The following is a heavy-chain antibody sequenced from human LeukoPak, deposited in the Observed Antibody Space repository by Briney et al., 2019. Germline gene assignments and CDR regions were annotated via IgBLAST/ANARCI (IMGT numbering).Heavy chain of an antibody. CDR2: IIPIFGTA. J-gene: IGHJ6*02. Sequence: SVKVSCKASGGTFISYAISWVRQAPGQGLEWMGGIIPIFGTANYAQKFQGRVTITADESTSTAYMELSSLRSEDTAVYYCARVSLGNEPGSPKNYYYYGMDVWGQGTTVTVSS. CDR3: ARVSLGNEPGSPKNYYYYGMDV. CDR1: GGTFISYA. V-gene: IGHV1-69*13.